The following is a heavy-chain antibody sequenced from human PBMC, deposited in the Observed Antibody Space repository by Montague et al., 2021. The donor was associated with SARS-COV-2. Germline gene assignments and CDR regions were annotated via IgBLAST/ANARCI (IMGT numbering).Heavy chain of an antibody. D-gene: IGHD1-1*01. Sequence: SETLSLTCTVSGYSISSGDYWGWIRQPPGKGLEWSGRFYRNGTTYYNPSLKSRVTISVDTSKNQFSLTLRSVTAADTAVYYGAKVSISYDPEVAPYGMDVWGQGTTVTVSS. CDR2: FYRNGTT. V-gene: IGHV4-38-2*02. CDR3: AKVSISYDPEVAPYGMDV. CDR1: GYSISSGDY. J-gene: IGHJ6*02.